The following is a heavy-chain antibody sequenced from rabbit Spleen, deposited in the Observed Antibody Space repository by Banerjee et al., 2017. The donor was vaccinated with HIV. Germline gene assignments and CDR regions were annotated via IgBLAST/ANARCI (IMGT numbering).Heavy chain of an antibody. CDR2: INMVTGKS. D-gene: IGHD8-1*01. V-gene: IGHV1S45*01. Sequence: QEQLEESGGGLVKPEGSLTLTCKASGVSLNDKDVMCWVRQAPGRGLEWIACINMVTGKSVYATWAKGRFTISKTSSTTVTLQMTSLTAADPATYFCARDTGSSFSSYGMDLWGPGTLVTVS. CDR1: GVSLNDKDV. J-gene: IGHJ6*01. CDR3: ARDTGSSFSSYGMDL.